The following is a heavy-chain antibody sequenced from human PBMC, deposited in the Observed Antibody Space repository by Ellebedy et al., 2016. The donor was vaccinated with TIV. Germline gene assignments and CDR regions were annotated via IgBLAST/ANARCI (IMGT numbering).Heavy chain of an antibody. CDR2: IKSKTDGGTT. D-gene: IGHD3-22*01. CDR1: GFIFSDHF. CDR3: TTEYYYDSSGPDTWYSSAYYFDY. Sequence: GGSLRLSCAASGFIFSDHFMDWVRQTPGKGLEWVGRIKSKTDGGTTDYAAPVKGRFTISRDDSKNTLYLQMNSLKTEDTAVYYCTTEYYYDSSGPDTWYSSAYYFDYWGQGTLVTVSS. V-gene: IGHV3-15*01. J-gene: IGHJ4*02.